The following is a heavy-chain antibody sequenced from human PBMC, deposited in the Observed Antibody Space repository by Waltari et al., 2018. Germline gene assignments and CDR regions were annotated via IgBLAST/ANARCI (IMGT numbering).Heavy chain of an antibody. CDR2: IRYDGSNK. V-gene: IGHV3-30*02. CDR1: GFTFSSYG. D-gene: IGHD3-22*01. CDR3: AKERKTDSSGYYSPLDY. J-gene: IGHJ4*02. Sequence: QVQLVESGGGVVQPGGSLRLSCAASGFTFSSYGMHWVRQAPGKGLEWVAFIRYDGSNKYYADSVKGRFTISRDNSKNTLYLQMNSLRAEDTAVYYCAKERKTDSSGYYSPLDYWGQGTLVTVSS.